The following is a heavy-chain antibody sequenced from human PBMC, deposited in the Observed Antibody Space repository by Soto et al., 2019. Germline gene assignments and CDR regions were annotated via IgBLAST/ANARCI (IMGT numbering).Heavy chain of an antibody. J-gene: IGHJ5*02. CDR1: GGSISSGDYY. CDR3: ARLLRYFDWLSWFDP. CDR2: IYYSGST. Sequence: QVQLQESGPGLVKPSQTLSLTCTVSGGSISSGDYYWSWIRQPPGKGLEWIGYIYYSGSTYYNPSLQSRVTISVDTSKNQFSLKLSSVTAADTAVYYCARLLRYFDWLSWFDPWGQGTLVTVSS. V-gene: IGHV4-30-4*01. D-gene: IGHD3-9*01.